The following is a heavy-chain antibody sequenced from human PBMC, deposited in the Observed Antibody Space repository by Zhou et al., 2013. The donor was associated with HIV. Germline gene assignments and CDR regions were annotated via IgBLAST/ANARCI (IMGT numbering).Heavy chain of an antibody. D-gene: IGHD6-6*01. CDR3: ARDKEAARDYYYYYYMDV. CDR2: INPNSGGT. CDR1: GYTFTGYY. Sequence: QVQLVQSGAEVKKPGASVKVSCKTSGYTFTGYYVHWVRQAPGQGLEWMGWINPNSGGTNYAQKFQGRVTMTRDTSISTACMELSRLRSDDTAVYYCARDKEAARDYYYYYYMDVWGKGTTVTVSS. V-gene: IGHV1-2*02. J-gene: IGHJ6*03.